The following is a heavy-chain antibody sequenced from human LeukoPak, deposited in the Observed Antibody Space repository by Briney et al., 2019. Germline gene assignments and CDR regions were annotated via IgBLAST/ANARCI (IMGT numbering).Heavy chain of an antibody. J-gene: IGHJ4*02. Sequence: GGSLRLSCAASGFTFSSYEMNWVRQAPGKGLEWVSYIISSGTIYYADSVKGRFTISRDNAKNSLYLQMSSLRAEDTAVYYCARGYYYVSGSYYKGFLVDYWGEGALVTVSS. CDR1: GFTFSSYE. D-gene: IGHD3-10*01. CDR3: ARGYYYVSGSYYKGFLVDY. CDR2: IISSGTI. V-gene: IGHV3-48*03.